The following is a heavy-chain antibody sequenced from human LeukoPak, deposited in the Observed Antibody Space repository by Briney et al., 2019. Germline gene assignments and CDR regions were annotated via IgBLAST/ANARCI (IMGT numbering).Heavy chain of an antibody. CDR2: IYTSGST. V-gene: IGHV4-4*07. CDR3: AVENYYDSSGYFNY. J-gene: IGHJ4*02. CDR1: GGSITRYY. D-gene: IGHD3-22*01. Sequence: SETLSLTCTVSGGSITRYYWSWIRQPAGKGPEWIGRIYTSGSTNYNPSLKSRVTISVDTSKNQFSLKLSSVTAADTAVYYCAVENYYDSSGYFNYWGQGTLVTVSS.